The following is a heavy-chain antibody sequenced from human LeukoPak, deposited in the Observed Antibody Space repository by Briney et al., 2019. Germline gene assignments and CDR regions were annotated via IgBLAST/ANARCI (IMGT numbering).Heavy chain of an antibody. J-gene: IGHJ4*02. CDR3: AREGGPYRPLDY. Sequence: SETLSLTCGVSGGSISTTNWWTWVRQPPGQGLEWIGEVHLSGRTHYNPSLESRVTMSVDMSENHIALRLTSVTAADTAVYYCAREGGPYRPLDYSGQGTLVTVSS. CDR1: GGSISTTNW. CDR2: VHLSGRT. V-gene: IGHV4-4*02.